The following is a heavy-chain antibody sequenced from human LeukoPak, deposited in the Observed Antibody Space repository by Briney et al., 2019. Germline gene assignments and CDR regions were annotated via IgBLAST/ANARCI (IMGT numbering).Heavy chain of an antibody. D-gene: IGHD3-22*01. CDR2: IYTSGST. CDR1: GGSISSYY. Sequence: PSETLSLTCTVSGGSISSYYWSWIRQPAGKGLEWIGRIYTSGSTNYNPSLKSRVTISVDTSKNQFSLKLSSVTAADTAVYYCARSPFLSGWYYYYMDVWGKGTTVTISS. V-gene: IGHV4-4*07. J-gene: IGHJ6*03. CDR3: ARSPFLSGWYYYYMDV.